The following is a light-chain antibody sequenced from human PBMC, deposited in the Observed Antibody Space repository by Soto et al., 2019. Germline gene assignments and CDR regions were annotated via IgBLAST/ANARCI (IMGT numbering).Light chain of an antibody. Sequence: QSVLTQPASVTGSPGQSITISCTGTSSDVGSYKHVSWYQQYPGTAPRLIIYEVTNRPSGVSDRFSGSKSGSTASLTISGLQPEDDADYYCTSYTVRKSWVFGGGTKLTVL. CDR3: TSYTVRKSWV. CDR1: SSDVGSYKH. J-gene: IGLJ3*02. V-gene: IGLV2-14*01. CDR2: EVT.